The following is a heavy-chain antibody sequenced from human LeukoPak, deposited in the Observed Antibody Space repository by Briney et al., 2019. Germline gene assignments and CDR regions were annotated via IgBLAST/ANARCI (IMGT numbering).Heavy chain of an antibody. CDR3: AREAVTTSFDY. V-gene: IGHV4-39*07. CDR1: GGSISSSSYY. CDR2: IYHSGST. D-gene: IGHD4-11*01. J-gene: IGHJ4*02. Sequence: SETLSLTCTVSGGSISSSSYYWGWIRQPPGKGLEWIGYIYHSGSTYYNPSLKSRVTISVDTSKNQFSLKLSSVTAADTAVYYCAREAVTTSFDYWGQGTLVTVSS.